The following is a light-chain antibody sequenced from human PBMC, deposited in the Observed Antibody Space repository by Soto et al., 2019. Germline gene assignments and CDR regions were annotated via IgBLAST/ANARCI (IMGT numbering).Light chain of an antibody. V-gene: IGLV1-51*01. Sequence: VLTQPPSVSAAPGQKVPISCSGSSSNIGGNSVSWYQQLPGTAPKLLVYDDNKRPSGIPDRFSGSKSGTSATLGITGFQTGDEADYYCGSWDSSLSAYVFGTGTNATVL. CDR3: GSWDSSLSAYV. CDR2: DDN. CDR1: SSNIGGNS. J-gene: IGLJ1*01.